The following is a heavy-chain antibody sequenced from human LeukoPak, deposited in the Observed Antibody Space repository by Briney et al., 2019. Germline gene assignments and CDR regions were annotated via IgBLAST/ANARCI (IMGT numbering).Heavy chain of an antibody. CDR3: ARVGWFGEFRLDY. J-gene: IGHJ4*02. Sequence: GSSVKVSCKASGGTFSSYAISWGRQAPGQGLEWMGRIIPILGIANYAQKFQGRVTITADKSTSTAYMELSSLRSEDTAVYYCARVGWFGEFRLDYWGQGTLVTVSS. CDR1: GGTFSSYA. D-gene: IGHD3-10*01. CDR2: IIPILGIA. V-gene: IGHV1-69*04.